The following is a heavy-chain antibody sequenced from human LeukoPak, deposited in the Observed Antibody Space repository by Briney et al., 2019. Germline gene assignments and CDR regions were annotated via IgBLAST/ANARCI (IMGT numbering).Heavy chain of an antibody. CDR1: GFTFSSYG. D-gene: IGHD1-26*01. V-gene: IGHV3-30*18. CDR2: ISYDGSNK. CDR3: AKDRVDEVGATNYFDY. J-gene: IGHJ4*02. Sequence: GGSLRLSCAASGFTFSSYGMHWVRQAPGKGLEWVAIISYDGSNKYYADSVKGRFTISRDNSKNTLYLQMNSLRAEDTAVYYCAKDRVDEVGATNYFDYWGQGTLVTVSS.